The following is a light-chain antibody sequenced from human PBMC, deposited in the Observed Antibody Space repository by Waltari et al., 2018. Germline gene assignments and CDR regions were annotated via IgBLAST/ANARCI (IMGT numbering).Light chain of an antibody. Sequence: QSVLTQPPSVSGAPGQRATISCTGRTSNIGAGYDVHWYQQLPGTAPKLLIFGNTNRPSGVPDRFSGSKSGTSPSLAITGLQVEDEADYYCQSYDNSLSGYVFGSGTKVTVL. CDR3: QSYDNSLSGYV. CDR2: GNT. V-gene: IGLV1-40*01. J-gene: IGLJ1*01. CDR1: TSNIGAGYD.